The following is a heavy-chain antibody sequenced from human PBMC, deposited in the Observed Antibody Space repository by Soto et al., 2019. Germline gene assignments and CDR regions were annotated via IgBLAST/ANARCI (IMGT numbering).Heavy chain of an antibody. CDR2: ISSSSSTI. V-gene: IGHV3-48*01. Sequence: EVQLVESGGGLVQPGGSLRLSCAASGFTFSSYSMNWVRQAPGKGLEWVSYISSSSSTIYYADSAKGRFTISRDNAKNSLYLQMNGLRAEDTAVYYCAREEGLLNWFDPWGQGTLVTVSS. J-gene: IGHJ5*02. CDR3: AREEGLLNWFDP. CDR1: GFTFSSYS. D-gene: IGHD1-26*01.